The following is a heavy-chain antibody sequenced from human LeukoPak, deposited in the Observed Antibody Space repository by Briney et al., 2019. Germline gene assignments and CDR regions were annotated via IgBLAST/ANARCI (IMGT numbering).Heavy chain of an antibody. J-gene: IGHJ4*02. D-gene: IGHD3-22*01. V-gene: IGHV3-15*07. CDR1: GFTFSNAW. CDR2: IKSKTDGGTT. Sequence: GGSLRLSCAASGFTFSNAWMNWVRQAPGKGLEWVGRIKSKTDGGTTDYAAPVKGRFTISRDDSKNTLYLQMNSLKTEDTAVYYCFTDRNYYDSSGYHYMDYWGLGTLVTVSS. CDR3: FTDRNYYDSSGYHYMDY.